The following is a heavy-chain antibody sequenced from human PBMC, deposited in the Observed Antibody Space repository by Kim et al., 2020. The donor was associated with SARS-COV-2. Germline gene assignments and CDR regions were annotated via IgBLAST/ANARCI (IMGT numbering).Heavy chain of an antibody. D-gene: IGHD3-10*01. CDR1: GYTFTSYA. V-gene: IGHV1-3*01. Sequence: ASVKVSCKASGYTFTSYAMHWVRQAPGQRLEWMGWINAGNGNTKYSQKFQGRVTITRDTSASTAYMELSSLRSEDTAVYYCARDQGVHDAFDIWGQGTMVTGSS. CDR3: ARDQGVHDAFDI. J-gene: IGHJ3*02. CDR2: INAGNGNT.